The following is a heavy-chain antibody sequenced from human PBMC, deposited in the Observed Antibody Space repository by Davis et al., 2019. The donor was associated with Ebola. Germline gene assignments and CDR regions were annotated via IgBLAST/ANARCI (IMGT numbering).Heavy chain of an antibody. J-gene: IGHJ2*01. Sequence: SETLSLTCAVSGSSIGNTDYWGWIRQPPGKGLEWLGSIYNSVSTHYNPSLRGRVSISLDTSNQFSLRLISVTAADTAVYYCARNASSEVDTTVIKGRFFDLWGRGIVVTVSS. CDR1: GSSIGNTDY. V-gene: IGHV4-38-2*01. CDR3: ARNASSEVDTTVIKGRFFDL. D-gene: IGHD5-18*01. CDR2: IYNSVST.